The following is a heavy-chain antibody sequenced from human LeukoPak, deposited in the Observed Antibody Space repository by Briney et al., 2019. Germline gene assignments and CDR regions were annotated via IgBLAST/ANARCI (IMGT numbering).Heavy chain of an antibody. V-gene: IGHV3-23*01. CDR1: GFTFSSHT. J-gene: IGHJ6*02. CDR2: ISKSGDHT. Sequence: PGGSLRLSCAASGFTFSSHTMNWVRQAPGKGLEWVSAISKSGDHTYYAASAKGRFTIYRDNSKNTQYLQMNSLRAEDTAVYYCATSWGPDTSAFRWGRDGMDVWGQGTTVIVS. CDR3: ATSWGPDTSAFRWGRDGMDV. D-gene: IGHD3-16*01.